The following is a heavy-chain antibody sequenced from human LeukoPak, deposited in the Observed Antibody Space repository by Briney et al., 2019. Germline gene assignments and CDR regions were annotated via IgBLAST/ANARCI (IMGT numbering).Heavy chain of an antibody. V-gene: IGHV1-2*02. J-gene: IGHJ6*03. Sequence: ASVKVSCKASGYTFTGYYMHWVRQAPGQGLGWMGWINPNSGGTNYAQNFQGRVTMTRDTSISTAYMELSRLRSDDTAVYYCARDPSWELPFYYYYMDVWGKGTTVTISS. CDR1: GYTFTGYY. CDR3: ARDPSWELPFYYYYMDV. D-gene: IGHD1-26*01. CDR2: INPNSGGT.